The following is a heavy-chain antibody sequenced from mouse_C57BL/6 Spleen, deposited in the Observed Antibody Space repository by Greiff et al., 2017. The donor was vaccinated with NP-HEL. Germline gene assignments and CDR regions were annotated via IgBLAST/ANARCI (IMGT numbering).Heavy chain of an antibody. V-gene: IGHV5-6*01. J-gene: IGHJ1*03. CDR1: GFTFTDYY. Sequence: EVQLVESGGGLVQPGGSLSLSCAASGFTFTDYYMSWVRQPPDKRLEWVATISSGGSYTYYPDSVKGRFTISRDNAKNTLYLQMSSLKAEDTAMYYCARQEDWYFDVWGTGTTVTVSS. CDR2: ISSGGSYT. CDR3: ARQEDWYFDV.